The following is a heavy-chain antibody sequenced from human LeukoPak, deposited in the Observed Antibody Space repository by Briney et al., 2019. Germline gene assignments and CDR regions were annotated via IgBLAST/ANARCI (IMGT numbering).Heavy chain of an antibody. CDR3: ARRGPDYDFWSGYYYYFDY. CDR1: GGSISSYY. Sequence: SETLSLTCTVSGGSISSYYWSWIRQPPGKGLEWIGYIYYSGSTNYNPSLKGRVTISVDTSKNQFPLKLSSVTAADTAVYYCARRGPDYDFWSGYYYYFDYWGQGTLVTVSS. V-gene: IGHV4-59*01. J-gene: IGHJ4*02. D-gene: IGHD3-3*01. CDR2: IYYSGST.